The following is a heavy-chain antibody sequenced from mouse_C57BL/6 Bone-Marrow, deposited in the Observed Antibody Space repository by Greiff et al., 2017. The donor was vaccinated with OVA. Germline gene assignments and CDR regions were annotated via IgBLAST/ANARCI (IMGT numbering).Heavy chain of an antibody. CDR2: IWSGGST. V-gene: IGHV2-2*01. Sequence: QVQLKESGPGLVQPSQSLSITCTVSGFSLTSYGVHWVRQSPGKGLEWLGVIWSGGSTDYNAAFISRLSISKDNSKSQVFFKMNSLQADDTAIYYCASYDYDGWYFDVWGTGTTVTVSS. J-gene: IGHJ1*03. CDR3: ASYDYDGWYFDV. D-gene: IGHD2-4*01. CDR1: GFSLTSYG.